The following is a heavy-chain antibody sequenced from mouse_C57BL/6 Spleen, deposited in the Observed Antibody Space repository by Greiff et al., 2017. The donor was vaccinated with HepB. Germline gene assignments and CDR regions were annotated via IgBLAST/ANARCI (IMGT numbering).Heavy chain of an antibody. D-gene: IGHD2-4*01. CDR3: ARRWDYEGAMDY. CDR1: GYAFSSYW. V-gene: IGHV1-80*01. J-gene: IGHJ4*01. Sequence: QVHVKQSGAELVKPGASVKISCKASGYAFSSYWMNWVKQRPGKGLEWIGQIYPGDGDTNYNGKFKGKATLTADKSSSTAYMQLSSLTSEDSAVYFCARRWDYEGAMDYWGQGTSVTVSS. CDR2: IYPGDGDT.